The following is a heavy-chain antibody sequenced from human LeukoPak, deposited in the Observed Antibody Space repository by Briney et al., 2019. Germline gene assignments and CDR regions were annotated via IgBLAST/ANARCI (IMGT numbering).Heavy chain of an antibody. Sequence: PSETLSLTCTVSGYSISSGYYWGWIRQPPGKGLEWIGSIYYSGSTYYNPSLKSRVTISVDTSKNQFSLKLSSVTAADTAVYYCARRLVGAAFDLFDPWGQGTLVTVSS. CDR3: ARRLVGAAFDLFDP. J-gene: IGHJ5*02. CDR1: GYSISSGYY. V-gene: IGHV4-38-2*02. D-gene: IGHD1-26*01. CDR2: IYYSGST.